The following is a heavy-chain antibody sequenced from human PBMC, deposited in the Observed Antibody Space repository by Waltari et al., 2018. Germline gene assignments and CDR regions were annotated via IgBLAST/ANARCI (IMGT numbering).Heavy chain of an antibody. V-gene: IGHV3-74*01. CDR3: ARDTLTSSRYFDL. Sequence: EVQLVESGGGLVQPGGSLRLSCAASGFTLSNYWMHWVRQAPGKGPVWGSRIDSDWRSTNYADSVKGRFTISRDNAKNTLYLQMNSLRDDDTALYYCARDTLTSSRYFDLWGRGTLVTVSS. J-gene: IGHJ2*01. D-gene: IGHD3-16*01. CDR2: IDSDWRST. CDR1: GFTLSNYW.